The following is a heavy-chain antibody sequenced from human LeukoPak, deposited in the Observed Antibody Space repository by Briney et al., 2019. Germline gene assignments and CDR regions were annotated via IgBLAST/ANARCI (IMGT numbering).Heavy chain of an antibody. CDR2: ISWNSGSI. CDR3: AKFGPGSYHDY. D-gene: IGHD3-10*01. V-gene: IGHV3-9*01. J-gene: IGHJ4*02. Sequence: GGSLRLSCAASGFTFDDYAMHWVRQAPGKGLEWVSGISWNSGSIGYADSVKGRFTISRDNAKNSLYLQMNSLRAEDTALYYCAKFGPGSYHDYWGQGTLVTVSS. CDR1: GFTFDDYA.